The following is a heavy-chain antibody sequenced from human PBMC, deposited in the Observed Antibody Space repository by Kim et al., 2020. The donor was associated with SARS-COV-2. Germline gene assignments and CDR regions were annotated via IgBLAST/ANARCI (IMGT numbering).Heavy chain of an antibody. CDR1: GFSFSRYS. D-gene: IGHD1-1*01. Sequence: GGSLRLSCAASGFSFSRYSMNWVRQAPGKGLEWVSTISSHSIYIYYADSVQGRFTIHRDNAKNSLWLEMNSLRAEDTAMYYCTRDLSTGRPGVFDYWGLG. J-gene: IGHJ4*02. CDR2: ISSHSIYI. CDR3: TRDLSTGRPGVFDY. V-gene: IGHV3-21*01.